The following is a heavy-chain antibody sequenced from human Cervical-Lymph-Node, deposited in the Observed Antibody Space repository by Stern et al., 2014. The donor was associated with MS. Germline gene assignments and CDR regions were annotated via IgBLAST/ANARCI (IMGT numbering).Heavy chain of an antibody. CDR1: GFTFSSYW. J-gene: IGHJ4*02. V-gene: IGHV3-74*01. D-gene: IGHD1-1*01. Sequence: LVQSGGSLRLSCAASGFTFSSYWMHWVRQGPGKGLVWVSSINSDGSITSYADSVKGRFTISRDNAKNTLYLQMNSLRAEDTAVYYCARESYGTAYYWGQGTLVSVSS. CDR2: INSDGSIT. CDR3: ARESYGTAYY.